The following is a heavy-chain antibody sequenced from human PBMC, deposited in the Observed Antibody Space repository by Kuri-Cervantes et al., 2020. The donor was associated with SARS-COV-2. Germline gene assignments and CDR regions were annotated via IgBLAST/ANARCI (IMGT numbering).Heavy chain of an antibody. V-gene: IGHV3-11*04. D-gene: IGHD6-6*01. J-gene: IGHJ3*02. CDR1: GFTFSDYY. CDR2: ISSSGSTI. Sequence: GESLKISCAASGFTFSDYYMSWIRQAPGKGLEWVSYISSSGSTIYYADSVKGRFTISRDNAKNSLYLQMNSLRAEDTAVYYCARRGAGSSSAAFDIWGQGTMVTVSS. CDR3: ARRGAGSSSAAFDI.